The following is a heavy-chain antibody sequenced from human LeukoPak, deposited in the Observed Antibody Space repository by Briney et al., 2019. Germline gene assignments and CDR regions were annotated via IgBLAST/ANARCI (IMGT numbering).Heavy chain of an antibody. V-gene: IGHV3-30*02. CDR2: IRYDGSNK. CDR1: GFTFSSYG. Sequence: GGSLRLSCAASGFTFSSYGMHWVRQAPGKGLEWVAFIRYDGSNKYYADSVKGRFTISRDNSMNTLYLQMNSLRAEDTAVYYCAKVRYSSGWYESAFDIWGQGTMVTVSS. CDR3: AKVRYSSGWYESAFDI. J-gene: IGHJ3*02. D-gene: IGHD6-19*01.